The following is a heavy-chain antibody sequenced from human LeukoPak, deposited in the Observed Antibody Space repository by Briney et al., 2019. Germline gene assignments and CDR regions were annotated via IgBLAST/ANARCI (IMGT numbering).Heavy chain of an antibody. J-gene: IGHJ5*02. D-gene: IGHD6-13*01. CDR1: GFTFSSYW. Sequence: PGGSLRLSCAASGFTFSSYWMTWVRQAPGQGLEWVANIKQDGSEKYYVDSVKGRFTISRDNARNSLYLQMNSLRAEDTAVYYCAREFGPGSSWYQHNSFDPWGQGTLVTVSS. V-gene: IGHV3-7*01. CDR3: AREFGPGSSWYQHNSFDP. CDR2: IKQDGSEK.